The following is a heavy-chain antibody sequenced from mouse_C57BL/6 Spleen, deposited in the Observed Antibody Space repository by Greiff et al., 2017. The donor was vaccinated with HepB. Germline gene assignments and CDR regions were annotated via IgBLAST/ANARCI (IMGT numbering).Heavy chain of an antibody. CDR3: ARHDYYGSSPYYFDY. V-gene: IGHV1-72*01. CDR1: GYTFTSYW. J-gene: IGHJ2*01. D-gene: IGHD1-1*01. CDR2: IDPNSGGT. Sequence: QVQLQQPGAELVKPGASVKLSCKASGYTFTSYWMHWVKQRPGRGLEWIGRIDPNSGGTKYNEKFKSKATLTVDKPSSTADMQLSSLTSEDSAVYYCARHDYYGSSPYYFDYWGQGTTLTVSS.